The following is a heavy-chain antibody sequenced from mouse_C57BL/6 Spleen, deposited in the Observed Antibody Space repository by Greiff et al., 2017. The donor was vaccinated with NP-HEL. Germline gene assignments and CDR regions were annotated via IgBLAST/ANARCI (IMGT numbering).Heavy chain of an antibody. CDR1: GYTFTDYN. V-gene: IGHV1-18*01. CDR2: INPNNGGT. D-gene: IGHD1-1*01. CDR3: ARSDYYCSSPVWYFDV. J-gene: IGHJ1*03. Sequence: EVQLQQSGPELVKPGASVKIPCKASGYTFTDYNMDWVKQSHGKSLEWIGDINPNNGGTIYNQKFKGKATLTVDKSYSTAYMELRSLTSEDTAVYYCARSDYYCSSPVWYFDVWGTGTTVTVSS.